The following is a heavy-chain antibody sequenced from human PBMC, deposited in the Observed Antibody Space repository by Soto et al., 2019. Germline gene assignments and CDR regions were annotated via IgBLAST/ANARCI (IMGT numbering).Heavy chain of an antibody. CDR1: GFTFSSYG. V-gene: IGHV3-33*01. J-gene: IGHJ4*02. Sequence: QVQLVESGGGVVQPGRSLRLSCAASGFTFSSYGMHWVRQAPGKGLEWVAVIWYDGSNKYYADSVKGRFTISRDNSKNTLYLQMNSLRAEDTAVYYCARDRRVTEWKTPIHAGGIDYWGQGTLVTVSS. D-gene: IGHD3-3*01. CDR2: IWYDGSNK. CDR3: ARDRRVTEWKTPIHAGGIDY.